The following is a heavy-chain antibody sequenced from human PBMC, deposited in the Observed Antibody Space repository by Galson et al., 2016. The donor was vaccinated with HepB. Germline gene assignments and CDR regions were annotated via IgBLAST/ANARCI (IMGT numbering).Heavy chain of an antibody. CDR1: GYTFTNYA. CDR2: INAGNGNT. V-gene: IGHV1-3*01. D-gene: IGHD4-17*01. J-gene: IGHJ6*03. CDR3: ARGDNPDYGDYASAYYYMDV. Sequence: SVKVSCKASGYTFTNYAMHWVRQAPGQRLEWMGWINAGNGNTKYSQKFQGRVTLTRDTSASTAYMELSGLRSEDTAVYYCARGDNPDYGDYASAYYYMDVWGKGTTVTVSS.